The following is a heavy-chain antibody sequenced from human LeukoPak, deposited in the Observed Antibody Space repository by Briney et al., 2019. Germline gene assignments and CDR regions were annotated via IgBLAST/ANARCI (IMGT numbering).Heavy chain of an antibody. CDR1: GFTFSSYA. V-gene: IGHV3-23*01. CDR2: ISGSGGST. J-gene: IGHJ5*02. Sequence: GGSLRLSCAASGFTFSSYAMSWVRQAPGKVLEWVSAISGSGGSTYYADSVKGRFTISRGNSKNTLYLQMNSLRAEDTAVYYCAKVGVAYNWFDPWGQGTLVTVSS. D-gene: IGHD2-15*01. CDR3: AKVGVAYNWFDP.